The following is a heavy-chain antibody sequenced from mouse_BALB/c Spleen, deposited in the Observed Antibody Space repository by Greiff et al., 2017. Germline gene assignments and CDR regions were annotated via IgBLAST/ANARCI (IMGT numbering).Heavy chain of an antibody. V-gene: IGHV5-6-2*01. Sequence: EVQLVESGGGLVKLGGSLKLSCAASGFTFSSYYMSWVRQTPEKRLELVAAINSNGGSTYYPDTVKGRFTISRDNAKNTLYLQMSSLKSEDTALYYCARCYYGSRHYFDYWGQGTTLTVSS. CDR2: INSNGGST. J-gene: IGHJ2*01. D-gene: IGHD1-1*01. CDR3: ARCYYGSRHYFDY. CDR1: GFTFSSYY.